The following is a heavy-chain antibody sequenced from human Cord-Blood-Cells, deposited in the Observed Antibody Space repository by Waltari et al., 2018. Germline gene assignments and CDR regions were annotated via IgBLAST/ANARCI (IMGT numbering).Heavy chain of an antibody. CDR3: ARAIRGSYCPDAFDI. Sequence: QVQLVQSGAEVKKPGASVKVSCKASGYPFTSYDIKWVRQAPGQGIEWMGWMNLNSGNTRYGKKFPGRVTIPRNTSISTAYMERSRLRSEYTAVYYCARAIRGSYCPDAFDIWGQGTMGTVSS. V-gene: IGHV1-8*03. CDR2: MNLNSGNT. CDR1: GYPFTSYD. J-gene: IGHJ3*02. D-gene: IGHD1-26*01.